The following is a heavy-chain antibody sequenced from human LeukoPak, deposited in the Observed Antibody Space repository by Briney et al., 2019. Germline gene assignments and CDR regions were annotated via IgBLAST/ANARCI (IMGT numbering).Heavy chain of an antibody. CDR3: AGTIVGATSDGPGFAFDI. CDR1: GGTFSSYA. J-gene: IGHJ3*02. Sequence: SVKVSCKASGGTFSSYAISWVRQAPGQGLEWMGRIIPIFGTANYAQKFQGRVTITTDESTSTAYMELSSLRSEDTAVYYCAGTIVGATSDGPGFAFDIWGQGTMVTVSS. V-gene: IGHV1-69*05. CDR2: IIPIFGTA. D-gene: IGHD1-26*01.